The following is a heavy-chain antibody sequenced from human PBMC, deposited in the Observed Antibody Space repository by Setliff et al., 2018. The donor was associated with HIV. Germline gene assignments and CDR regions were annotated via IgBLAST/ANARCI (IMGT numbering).Heavy chain of an antibody. V-gene: IGHV4-39*01. Sequence: SETLSLTCAVSGGSINSSHYYWGWIRQPPGKGPEWIGSIYYSGSTYYSPSLKSRVAMSIDTSKSQFSLKLSSVTAADTAVYYCARRFLTTVITLAFDLWGQGTMVTVSS. D-gene: IGHD4-17*01. CDR3: ARRFLTTVITLAFDL. CDR1: GGSINSSHYY. J-gene: IGHJ3*01. CDR2: IYYSGST.